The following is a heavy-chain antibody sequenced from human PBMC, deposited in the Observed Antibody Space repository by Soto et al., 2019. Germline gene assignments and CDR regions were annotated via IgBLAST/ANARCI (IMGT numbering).Heavy chain of an antibody. J-gene: IGHJ4*02. CDR2: ISPDDGNT. CDR1: GYTFSSYT. CDR3: ARVEAPFGESLH. Sequence: ASVKVSCKTSGYTFSSYTIAWVRQAPGQGLEWLGWISPDDGNTEYEQKFQGRVTMTADTLTNNAYMELRSLKYDDAAVYYCARVEAPFGESLHWGQGTPVTVSS. V-gene: IGHV1-18*01. D-gene: IGHD3-10*01.